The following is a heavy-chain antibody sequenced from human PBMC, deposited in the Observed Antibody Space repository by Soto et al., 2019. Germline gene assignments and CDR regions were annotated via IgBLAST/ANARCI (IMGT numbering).Heavy chain of an antibody. D-gene: IGHD2-2*01. CDR1: GGSISSGGYY. V-gene: IGHV4-31*03. CDR3: ARAPLCSSTSCYARFFDY. Sequence: SETLSLTCTVSGGSISSGGYYWSWIRQHPGKGLEWIGYIYYSGSTYYNPSLKSRVTISVDTSKNQFSLKLSSVTAADTAVYYCARAPLCSSTSCYARFFDYWGQGTLVTVSS. CDR2: IYYSGST. J-gene: IGHJ4*02.